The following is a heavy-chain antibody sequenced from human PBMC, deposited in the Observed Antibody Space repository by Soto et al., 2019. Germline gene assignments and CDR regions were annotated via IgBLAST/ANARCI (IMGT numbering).Heavy chain of an antibody. CDR1: GFTFSNAW. CDR2: IKSKTDGGTT. V-gene: IGHV3-15*01. CDR3: TTDLVVVVPAAAGGPLGYFDY. D-gene: IGHD2-2*01. J-gene: IGHJ4*02. Sequence: GGSLRLSCAASGFTFSNAWMSWVRQAPGKGLEWVGRIKSKTDGGTTDYAAPVKGRFTISRDDSKNTLYLQMNSLKTEDTAVYYCTTDLVVVVPAAAGGPLGYFDYWGQGTLVTVSS.